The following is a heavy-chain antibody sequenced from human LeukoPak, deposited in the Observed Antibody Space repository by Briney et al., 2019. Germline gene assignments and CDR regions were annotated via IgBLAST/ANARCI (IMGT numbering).Heavy chain of an antibody. CDR2: VSPNSGNT. CDR3: ARGVGYCSGGNCYGVGSSDY. CDR1: GYTFTSYD. Sequence: ASVKVSCKASGYTFTSYDLNWVRQATGQGLEWMGWVSPNSGNTGYAQKLQGRVTMTTDTSISTVYMELSSLRSEDTAVYYCARGVGYCSGGNCYGVGSSDYWGQGTLVTVSS. J-gene: IGHJ4*02. V-gene: IGHV1-8*01. D-gene: IGHD2-15*01.